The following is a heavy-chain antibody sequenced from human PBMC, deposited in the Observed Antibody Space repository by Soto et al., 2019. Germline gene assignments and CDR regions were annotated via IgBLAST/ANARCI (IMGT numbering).Heavy chain of an antibody. V-gene: IGHV1-18*01. D-gene: IGHD3-10*01. Sequence: ASVKVSCTASGYTFTSYGISWVRQAPGQGLEWMGWISAYNGNTNYAQKLQGRVTTTTDTSTSTAYMELRSLRSDDTAVYYCARLSITMVRGALLGYYYYYMDVWGKGTTVTVSS. CDR2: ISAYNGNT. J-gene: IGHJ6*03. CDR3: ARLSITMVRGALLGYYYYYMDV. CDR1: GYTFTSYG.